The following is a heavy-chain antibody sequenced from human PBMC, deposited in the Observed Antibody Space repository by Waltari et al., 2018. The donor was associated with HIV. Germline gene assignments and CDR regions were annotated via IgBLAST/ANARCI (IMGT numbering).Heavy chain of an antibody. CDR3: ARGRYYDSSGYYYYYFDY. CDR2: IYHRGST. V-gene: IGHV4-30-2*01. D-gene: IGHD3-22*01. J-gene: IGHJ4*02. CDR1: GGSISSGGYS. Sequence: QLQLQESGSGQVKPSQTLSLTCAVSGGSISSGGYSWSWIRQPPGKGLEWIGYIYHRGSTYYNPALKSRVTISVDRSKNQFSLKLSSVTAADTAVYYCARGRYYDSSGYYYYYFDYWGQGTLVTVSS.